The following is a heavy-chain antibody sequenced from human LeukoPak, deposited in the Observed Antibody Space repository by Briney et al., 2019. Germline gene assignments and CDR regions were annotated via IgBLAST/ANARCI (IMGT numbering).Heavy chain of an antibody. CDR1: GFTFSSYS. CDR2: ISSSSSYI. J-gene: IGHJ4*02. V-gene: IGHV3-21*01. Sequence: GGSLRLSCAASGFTFSSYSMNWVRQAPGKGPEWVSSISSSSSYIYYADSVKGRFTISRDNAKNSLYLQMNSLRAEDTAVYYCARDAGPLTTVVTPFDYWGQGTLVTVSS. D-gene: IGHD4-23*01. CDR3: ARDAGPLTTVVTPFDY.